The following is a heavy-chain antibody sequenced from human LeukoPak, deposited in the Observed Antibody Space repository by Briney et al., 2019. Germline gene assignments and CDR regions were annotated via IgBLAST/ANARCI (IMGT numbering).Heavy chain of an antibody. CDR1: GFTFDDYG. CDR2: INWNGRNV. V-gene: IGHV3-20*04. D-gene: IGHD6-19*01. CDR3: AKAPSSGWYRPLDY. J-gene: IGHJ4*02. Sequence: GGSLRLSCATSGFTFDDYGMNWVRRAPGKGLEWVSNINWNGRNVDYADSVKGRFTISRDKAKNSLHLQMNSLRAEDTAVYYCAKAPSSGWYRPLDYWGQGTLVTVSS.